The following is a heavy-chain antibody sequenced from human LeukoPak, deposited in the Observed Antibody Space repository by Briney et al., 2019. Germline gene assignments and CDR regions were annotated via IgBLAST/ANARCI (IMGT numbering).Heavy chain of an antibody. Sequence: GASVKVSCKASGYTFTSYAMSWVRQAPGQGLEWMGRINTNTGNPTYVQGFTGRLVLSLDTSVSTAYLQISSLKPEDTAMYYCAREATLDYWGQGTLVTVSS. CDR3: AREATLDY. CDR1: GYTFTSYA. V-gene: IGHV7-4-1*02. D-gene: IGHD1-26*01. CDR2: INTNTGNP. J-gene: IGHJ4*02.